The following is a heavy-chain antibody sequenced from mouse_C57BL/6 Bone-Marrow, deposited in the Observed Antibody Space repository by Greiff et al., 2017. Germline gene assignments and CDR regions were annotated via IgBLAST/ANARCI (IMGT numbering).Heavy chain of an antibody. CDR3: AKIGSNYVGAWFAY. CDR1: GFSLTSYG. J-gene: IGHJ3*01. D-gene: IGHD2-5*01. V-gene: IGHV2-5*01. CDR2: IWRGGST. Sequence: VKLMESGPGLVQPSQRLSITCTVSGFSLTSYGVHWVRQSPGKGLEWLGVIWRGGSTDYNAAFMSRLSITKDNSKSQVFFKMNSLQADDTAIYYCAKIGSNYVGAWFAYWGQGTLVTVSA.